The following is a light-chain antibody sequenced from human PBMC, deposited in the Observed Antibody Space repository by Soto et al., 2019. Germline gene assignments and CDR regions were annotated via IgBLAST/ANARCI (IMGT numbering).Light chain of an antibody. CDR1: QSLTSSY. J-gene: IGKJ2*01. V-gene: IGKV3-20*01. Sequence: EIVLTQSPGTLSLSPGERATLSCRASQSLTSSYLAWYQQKPGQAPRLLIYGASSRATGIPDRFSGSGSGTDFTLTISRLEPEDFAVYYCQLYESSPRSYTFGQGTKLEIK. CDR3: QLYESSPRSYT. CDR2: GAS.